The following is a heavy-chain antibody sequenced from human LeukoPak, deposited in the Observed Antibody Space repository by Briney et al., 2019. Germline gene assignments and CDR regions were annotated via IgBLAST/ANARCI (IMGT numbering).Heavy chain of an antibody. CDR3: ARVEIDTAMGFDY. CDR1: GFTFSSYG. CDR2: ISYDGSNK. D-gene: IGHD5-18*01. Sequence: GGSLRLSCAASGFTFSSYGMHWVRQAPGKGLEWMAIISYDGSNKYYADSVKGRFTISRDNSKNTLYLQMNSLRAEDTAVYYCARVEIDTAMGFDYWGQGTLVTVSS. V-gene: IGHV3-30*03. J-gene: IGHJ4*02.